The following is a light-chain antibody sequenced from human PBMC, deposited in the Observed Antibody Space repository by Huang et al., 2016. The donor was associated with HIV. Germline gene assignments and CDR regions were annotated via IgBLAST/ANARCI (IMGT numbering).Light chain of an antibody. J-gene: IGKJ4*01. CDR2: WSS. V-gene: IGKV4-1*01. Sequence: DIVMTQSPNSLTVSLGERATINCKSNQSVLHSNNKNYLAWYQQKPGQSTKLLIYWSSTRESGVPDRFSGDGSGSEFTLSISGLRAEDAAVYFCQQYISTPLTFGGGTKVEI. CDR3: QQYISTPLT. CDR1: QSVLHSNNKNY.